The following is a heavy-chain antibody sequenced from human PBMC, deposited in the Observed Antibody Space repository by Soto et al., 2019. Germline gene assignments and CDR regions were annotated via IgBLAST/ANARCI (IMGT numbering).Heavy chain of an antibody. CDR3: VGGYYFGDY. CDR2: ISYDGSNK. D-gene: IGHD3-22*01. Sequence: ESGGGVVQPGRSLRLSCAASGFTFRSYGMHWVRQAPGKGLQWVAVISYDGSNKYYADSVKGRFTISRDNSKNTLYLQMNSLRAEDTAVYYCVGGYYFGDYWGQGTLVTVSS. J-gene: IGHJ4*02. CDR1: GFTFRSYG. V-gene: IGHV3-30*03.